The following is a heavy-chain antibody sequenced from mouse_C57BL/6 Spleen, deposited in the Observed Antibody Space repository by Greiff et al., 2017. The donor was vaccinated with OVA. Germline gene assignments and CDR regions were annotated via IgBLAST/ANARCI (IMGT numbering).Heavy chain of an antibody. V-gene: IGHV1-66*01. J-gene: IGHJ2*01. CDR1: GYSFTSYY. Sequence: QVQLQQSGPELVKPGASVKISCKASGYSFTSYYIHWVKQRPGQGLEWIGWIYPGSGNTKYNEKFKGKATLTADTSSSTAYMQLSSLTSEDSAVYYCARDYGSSRDYYFDYWGQGTTLTVSS. CDR3: ARDYGSSRDYYFDY. CDR2: IYPGSGNT. D-gene: IGHD1-1*01.